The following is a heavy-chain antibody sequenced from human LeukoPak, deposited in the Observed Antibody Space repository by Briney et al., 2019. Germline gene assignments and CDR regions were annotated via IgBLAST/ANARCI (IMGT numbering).Heavy chain of an antibody. CDR2: INHSGST. CDR3: ARDGAYYDYVWGSYRGTYYYYYMDV. CDR1: GGSFSGYY. J-gene: IGHJ6*03. V-gene: IGHV4-34*01. D-gene: IGHD3-16*02. Sequence: NPSETLSLTCAVYGGSFSGYYWSWIRQPPGKGLEWIGEINHSGSTNYNPSLKSRVTISVDTSKNQFSLKLSSVTAADTAVYYCARDGAYYDYVWGSYRGTYYYYYMDVWGKGTTVTISS.